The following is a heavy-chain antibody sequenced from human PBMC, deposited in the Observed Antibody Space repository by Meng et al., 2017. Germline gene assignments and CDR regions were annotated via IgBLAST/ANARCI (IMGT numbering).Heavy chain of an antibody. CDR1: GFTFDDYT. D-gene: IGHD3-22*01. CDR2: ISWDGGST. Sequence: GGSLRLSCAASGFTFDDYTMHWVRQAPGKGLEWVSLISWDGGSTYYADSVKGRFTISRDNSKNSLYLQMNSLGTEDTALYYCAKSDYYYDSSGYWDYYYGMDVWGQGTTVTVSS. V-gene: IGHV3-43*01. CDR3: AKSDYYYDSSGYWDYYYGMDV. J-gene: IGHJ6*02.